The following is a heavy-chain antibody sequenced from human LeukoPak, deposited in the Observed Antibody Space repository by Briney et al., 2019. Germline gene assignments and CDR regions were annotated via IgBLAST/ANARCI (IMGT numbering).Heavy chain of an antibody. Sequence: SETLSLTCAVYGGSFSGYYWSWIRQPPGKGLDWIGEINHSGSTNYNPSLKSRVTISVDTSKNQFSLKLSSVTAADTAVYYCASRYSSGWWHYWGRGTLVTVSS. J-gene: IGHJ4*02. D-gene: IGHD6-19*01. V-gene: IGHV4-34*01. CDR1: GGSFSGYY. CDR2: INHSGST. CDR3: ASRYSSGWWHY.